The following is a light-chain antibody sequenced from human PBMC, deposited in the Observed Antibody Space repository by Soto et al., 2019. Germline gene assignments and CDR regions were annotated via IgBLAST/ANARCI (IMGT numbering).Light chain of an antibody. CDR3: SSYAGSKNFVV. Sequence: QSALTQPPSASGSPGQSVTISCTGTSSDVGAYNYVSWYQQHPGKAPKLMIYEVIKRPSGIPDRFSGSKSDNTASLTVSGLQGEDEADYYCSSYAGSKNFVVFGGGTKLTVL. J-gene: IGLJ2*01. CDR2: EVI. CDR1: SSDVGAYNY. V-gene: IGLV2-8*01.